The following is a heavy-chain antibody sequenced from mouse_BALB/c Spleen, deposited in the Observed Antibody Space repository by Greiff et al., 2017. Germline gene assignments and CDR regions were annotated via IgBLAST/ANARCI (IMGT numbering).Heavy chain of an antibody. CDR2: ISSGGST. Sequence: EVQRVESGGGLVKPGGSLKLSCAASGFTFSSYAMSWVRQTPEKRLEWVASISSGGSTYYPDSVKGRFTISRDNARNILYLQMSSLRSEDTAMYYCARGEGYYGYFDVWGAGTTVTVSS. CDR3: ARGEGYYGYFDV. CDR1: GFTFSSYA. V-gene: IGHV5-6-5*01. J-gene: IGHJ1*01.